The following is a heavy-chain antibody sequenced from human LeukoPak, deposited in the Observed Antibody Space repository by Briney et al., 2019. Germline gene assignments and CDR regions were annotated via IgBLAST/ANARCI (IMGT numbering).Heavy chain of an antibody. V-gene: IGHV4-39*07. CDR2: IYYSGST. CDR1: GGSISSSSYY. Sequence: SSETLSLTCTVSGGSISSSSYYWGWIRQPPGRGLEWIGSIYYSGSTCYNPSLKSRVTISVDTSKNQFSLKLSSVTAADTAVYYCARDKYYDSSGYYPEDNWGQGTLVTVSS. D-gene: IGHD3-22*01. J-gene: IGHJ4*02. CDR3: ARDKYYDSSGYYPEDN.